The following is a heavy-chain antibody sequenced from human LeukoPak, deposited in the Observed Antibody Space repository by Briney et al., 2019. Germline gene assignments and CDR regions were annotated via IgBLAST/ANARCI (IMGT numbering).Heavy chain of an antibody. D-gene: IGHD5-12*01. CDR2: ISANNGNT. Sequence: ASVKVSCKASGYTFTRYGIIWVRQAPGQGLEWMGWISANNGNTNYAQKLQGRVTMTTDTSTSTAYMELRSLRSDDTAVYYCARGDSGYDFAPFDYWGQGALATVSS. J-gene: IGHJ4*02. CDR3: ARGDSGYDFAPFDY. V-gene: IGHV1-18*01. CDR1: GYTFTRYG.